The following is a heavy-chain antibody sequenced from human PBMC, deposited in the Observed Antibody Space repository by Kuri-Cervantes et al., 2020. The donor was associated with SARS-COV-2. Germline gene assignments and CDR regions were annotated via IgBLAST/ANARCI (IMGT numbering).Heavy chain of an antibody. J-gene: IGHJ4*02. CDR1: GFTFSSYS. Sequence: GGSLRLSCAASGFTFSSYSMHWVRQAPGKGLEWVAVISHDGKNKKCIASGKGRFTISRDNSQNTLYLHMKSLRSEDTAMYHCAKDRVGVQDFWGQGTLVTVSS. CDR2: ISHDGKNK. CDR3: AKDRVGVQDF. V-gene: IGHV3-30*18. D-gene: IGHD2-21*01.